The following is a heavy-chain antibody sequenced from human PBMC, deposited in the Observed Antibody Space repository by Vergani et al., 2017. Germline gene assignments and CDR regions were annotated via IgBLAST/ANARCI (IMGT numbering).Heavy chain of an antibody. CDR1: GGSISSGGYY. J-gene: IGHJ3*02. D-gene: IGHD3-3*01. Sequence: QVQLQESGPGLVKPSQTLSLTCTVSGGSISSGGYYWSWIRQHPGKGLEWIGYIYYSGSTYYNPSLKSRVTISVGTSKNQFSLKLSSVTAADTAVYYCARVRFLEWLQNIDAFDIWGQGTMVTVSS. CDR3: ARVRFLEWLQNIDAFDI. CDR2: IYYSGST. V-gene: IGHV4-31*03.